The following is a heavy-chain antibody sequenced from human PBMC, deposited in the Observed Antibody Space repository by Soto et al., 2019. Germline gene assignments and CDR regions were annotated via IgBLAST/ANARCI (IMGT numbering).Heavy chain of an antibody. CDR3: ARPYYYGSGKDV. J-gene: IGHJ6*02. CDR2: IYYSGST. Sequence: KTSETLSLTCTVSGGSISSSSYYWGWIRQPPGKGLEWIGSIYYSGSTYYNPSLKSRVTISVGTSKNQFSLKLSSVTAADTAVYYCARPYYYGSGKDVWGQGTTVTVSS. V-gene: IGHV4-39*01. D-gene: IGHD3-10*01. CDR1: GGSISSSSYY.